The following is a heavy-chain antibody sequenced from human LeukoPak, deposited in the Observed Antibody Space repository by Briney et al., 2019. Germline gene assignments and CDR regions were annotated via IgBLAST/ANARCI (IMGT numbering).Heavy chain of an antibody. V-gene: IGHV3-74*01. CDR2: IHSDEIRT. CDR1: GFTFSNYW. D-gene: IGHD4/OR15-4a*01. J-gene: IGHJ4*02. Sequence: PGGSLRLSCAASGFTFSNYWMHWVRQAPGRGLVWVSRIHSDEIRTNYADSVTGRFTISRDNAKNTVYLQMNSLRNEDTAVYYCARGIYGDPVAFDYWGQGTLVTVSS. CDR3: ARGIYGDPVAFDY.